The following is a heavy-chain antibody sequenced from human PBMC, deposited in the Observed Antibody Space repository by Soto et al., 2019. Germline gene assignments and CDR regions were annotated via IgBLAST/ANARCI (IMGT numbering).Heavy chain of an antibody. CDR2: IWYDGSNK. CDR3: ARDRRRYCSSTSCYGGPFDY. Sequence: PGGSLRLSCAASGFTFSSYGMHWVRQAPGKGLEWVAVIWYDGSNKYYADSVKGRFTISRDNSKNTLYLQMNSLRAEDTAVYYCARDRRRYCSSTSCYGGPFDYWGQGT. CDR1: GFTFSSYG. D-gene: IGHD2-2*01. V-gene: IGHV3-33*01. J-gene: IGHJ4*02.